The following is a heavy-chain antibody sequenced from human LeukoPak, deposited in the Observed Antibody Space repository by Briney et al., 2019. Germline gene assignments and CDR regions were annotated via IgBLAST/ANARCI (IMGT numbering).Heavy chain of an antibody. CDR3: ARDRYYDFWTGYDAFDI. D-gene: IGHD3-3*01. CDR1: GGSISSGAYY. V-gene: IGHV4-31*03. CDR2: IYYSGST. Sequence: SETLSLTCTVSGGSISSGAYYWSWIRQHPGKGLEWIGYIYYSGSTHYNPSLKSRVTISVDTSKNQFSLKLSSVTAADTAVYYCARDRYYDFWTGYDAFDIWGQGTMVFVSS. J-gene: IGHJ3*02.